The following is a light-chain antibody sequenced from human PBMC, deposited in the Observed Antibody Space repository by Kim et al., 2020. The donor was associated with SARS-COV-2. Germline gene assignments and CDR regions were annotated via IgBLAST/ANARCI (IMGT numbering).Light chain of an antibody. CDR1: QSVSSY. CDR2: DAS. CDR3: QQRSNWPPYT. Sequence: LSPGGRAPLPCRASQSVSSYLAWYQQKPGQAPRLLIYDASNRATGIPARFSGSGSGTDFTLTISSLEPEDFAVYYCQQRSNWPPYTFGQGTKLEI. J-gene: IGKJ2*01. V-gene: IGKV3-11*01.